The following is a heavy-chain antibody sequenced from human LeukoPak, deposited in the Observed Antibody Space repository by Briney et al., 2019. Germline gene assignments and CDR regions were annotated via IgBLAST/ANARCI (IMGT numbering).Heavy chain of an antibody. V-gene: IGHV4-38-2*02. CDR3: ARGYYDYVWGSFGPDV. CDR2: IYNSGST. D-gene: IGHD3-16*01. Sequence: SETLSLTCTVSGYSISSGYYWGWIRQSPGKGLEWIGSIYNSGSTYYNPSLKSRVTISVDTSKNQFSLKLSSVTAADTAVYYCARGYYDYVWGSFGPDVWGKGTTVTVSS. J-gene: IGHJ6*04. CDR1: GYSISSGYY.